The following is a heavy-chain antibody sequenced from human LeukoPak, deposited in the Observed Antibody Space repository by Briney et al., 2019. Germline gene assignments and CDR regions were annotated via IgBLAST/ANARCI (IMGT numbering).Heavy chain of an antibody. Sequence: GGSLRLSCTASGFTFSSYAMSWVRQAPGKGLEWVSAISGSGGSTYYADSVKGRFTISRDNSKNTLYLQMNSLRAEDTAVYYCAKVLNSYYYDSSGSHWGQGTLVTVSS. CDR1: GFTFSSYA. CDR3: AKVLNSYYYDSSGSH. D-gene: IGHD3-22*01. V-gene: IGHV3-23*01. CDR2: ISGSGGST. J-gene: IGHJ4*02.